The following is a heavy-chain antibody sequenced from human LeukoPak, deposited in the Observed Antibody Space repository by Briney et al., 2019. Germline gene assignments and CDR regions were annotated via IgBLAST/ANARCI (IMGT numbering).Heavy chain of an antibody. CDR3: ARSNHYYDSSGYRYYFDY. D-gene: IGHD3-22*01. J-gene: IGHJ4*02. Sequence: GGSLRLSCAASGFTFSDYYMSWIRQAPGKGLEWVSYISSSGSTIYYADSVKGRFTISRDNAKNSLYLQMNGLRAEDTAVYYCARSNHYYDSSGYRYYFDYWGQGTLVTVSS. CDR2: ISSSGSTI. V-gene: IGHV3-11*01. CDR1: GFTFSDYY.